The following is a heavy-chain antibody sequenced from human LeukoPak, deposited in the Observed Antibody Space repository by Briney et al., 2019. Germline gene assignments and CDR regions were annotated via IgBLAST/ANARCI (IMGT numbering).Heavy chain of an antibody. D-gene: IGHD3-9*01. CDR3: ARGADSGYSSDN. V-gene: IGHV3-74*01. CDR2: INSDGRST. J-gene: IGHJ4*02. CDR1: GFTFSGSA. Sequence: GSLRLSCAASGFTFSGSAMHWVRQAPGKGLVWVSRINSDGRSTNYADSVKGRFTISRDNAKNTLYLQMNSLRAEDTAVYYCARGADSGYSSDNWGQGTLVSVSS.